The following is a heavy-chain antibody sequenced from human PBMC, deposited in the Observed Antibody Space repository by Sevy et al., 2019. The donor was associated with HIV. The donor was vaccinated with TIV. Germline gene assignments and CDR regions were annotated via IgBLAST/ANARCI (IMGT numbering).Heavy chain of an antibody. CDR1: GFIVSSNY. CDR2: IYSGGNT. D-gene: IGHD3-22*01. Sequence: GGSLRLSCAVSGFIVSSNYMTWVRQAPGKGLEWVSVIYSGGNTFYADSVRGRFTISRDNSKNTVYLRMNSLRAEDTAVYYCARGSTYYYDDSGYSTRGDAFDIWGQGTMVTVSS. V-gene: IGHV3-53*01. CDR3: ARGSTYYYDDSGYSTRGDAFDI. J-gene: IGHJ3*02.